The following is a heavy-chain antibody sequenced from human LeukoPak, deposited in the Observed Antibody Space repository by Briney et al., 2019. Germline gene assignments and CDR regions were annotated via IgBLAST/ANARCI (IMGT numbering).Heavy chain of an antibody. V-gene: IGHV4-34*01. J-gene: IGHJ4*02. CDR2: INHSGST. CDR1: GGSFSGYY. D-gene: IGHD3-10*01. Sequence: TSETLSLTCAVYGGSFSGYYWSWIRQPPGKGLEWIGEINHSGSTNYNPSLKSRVTISVDTSKNQFSLKLSSVTAADTAVYYCAIIRRGYWGQGTLVTVSS. CDR3: AIIRRGY.